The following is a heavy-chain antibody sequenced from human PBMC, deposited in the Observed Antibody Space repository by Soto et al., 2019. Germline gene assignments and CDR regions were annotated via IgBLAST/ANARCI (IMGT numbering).Heavy chain of an antibody. CDR2: IDTSGST. CDR1: GCSIYSYD. V-gene: IGHV4-4*07. Sequence: WETLSLTRTVSGCSIYSYDCRWTRPPAGKGLEWIGRIDTSGSTNYNPSLKSRVTIAVNTVKNQFSLKLSAVTAADTAVDYCARGRRTTLYDFRTDYYYGMDVWGQGTTVTVSS. CDR3: ARGRRTTLYDFRTDYYYGMDV. D-gene: IGHD3-3*01. J-gene: IGHJ6*02.